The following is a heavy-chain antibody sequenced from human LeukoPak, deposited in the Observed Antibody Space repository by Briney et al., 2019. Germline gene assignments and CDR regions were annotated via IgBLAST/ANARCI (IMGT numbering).Heavy chain of an antibody. J-gene: IGHJ5*02. Sequence: PPETLSLTCTVSGGSISSSSYYWGWIRQRPGRGLECIGSIYYSGSTYYNPSLKSRVTISVDTSKNQFSLKLSSVTAADTAVYYCAGHERICSSTSCYRRPNWFDPWGQGTLVTVSS. D-gene: IGHD2-2*02. CDR1: GGSISSSSYY. CDR2: IYYSGST. CDR3: AGHERICSSTSCYRRPNWFDP. V-gene: IGHV4-39*01.